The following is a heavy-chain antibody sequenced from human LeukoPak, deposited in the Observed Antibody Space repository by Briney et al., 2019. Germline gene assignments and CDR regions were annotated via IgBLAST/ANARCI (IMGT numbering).Heavy chain of an antibody. CDR1: GFTFSSYA. J-gene: IGHJ4*02. Sequence: GGSLRLSCAASGFTFSSYAMHWVRQAPGKGLEWGAVISYDGSNKYYADSVKGRFTISRDNSKNTLYLQMNSLRAEDTAVYYCARGYCSGGSCYSDFDYWGQGTLVTVSS. V-gene: IGHV3-30-3*01. CDR3: ARGYCSGGSCYSDFDY. D-gene: IGHD2-15*01. CDR2: ISYDGSNK.